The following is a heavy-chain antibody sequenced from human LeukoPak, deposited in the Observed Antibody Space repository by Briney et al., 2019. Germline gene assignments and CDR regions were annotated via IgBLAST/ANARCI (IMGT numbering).Heavy chain of an antibody. J-gene: IGHJ4*02. Sequence: PGGSLRLSREASGFTFNSYSMNWVRQAPGKGLKWVSFISASSNYIYYADSVKGRFTISRDNAQNSLYLQMNSLRAEDTAVYFCARVVNGYVDYWGQGTLVTVSS. D-gene: IGHD2-8*01. V-gene: IGHV3-21*06. CDR1: GFTFNSYS. CDR2: ISASSNYI. CDR3: ARVVNGYVDY.